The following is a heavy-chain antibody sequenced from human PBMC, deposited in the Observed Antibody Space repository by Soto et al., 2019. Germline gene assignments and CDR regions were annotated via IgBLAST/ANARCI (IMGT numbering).Heavy chain of an antibody. J-gene: IGHJ3*02. CDR1: GVTLTNVW. Sequence: PGGSLRLSCEVSGVTLTNVWMNWVRQAPGKGPEWVGRIKSNIDGGTTDYAAPVKGRFTISRDDSKNTLYLQMNSLKTEDTAVYYCTTDVNVLLWFGELSDAFDIWGQGTMVTVSS. V-gene: IGHV3-15*07. CDR3: TTDVNVLLWFGELSDAFDI. CDR2: IKSNIDGGTT. D-gene: IGHD3-10*01.